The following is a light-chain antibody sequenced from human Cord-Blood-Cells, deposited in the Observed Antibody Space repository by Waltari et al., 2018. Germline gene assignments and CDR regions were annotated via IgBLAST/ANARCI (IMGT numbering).Light chain of an antibody. J-gene: IGLJ1*01. Sequence: HSALPHPASVSGPPGRSSTSPSPGTSVAVGGYTYVSWYQQHPGKAPKLMIYEVSNRPSGGSNRFSGSKSGNTASLTISGLQAEDEADYYCSSYTSSSTYVFGTGTKVTVL. CDR1: SVAVGGYTY. V-gene: IGLV2-14*01. CDR3: SSYTSSSTYV. CDR2: EVS.